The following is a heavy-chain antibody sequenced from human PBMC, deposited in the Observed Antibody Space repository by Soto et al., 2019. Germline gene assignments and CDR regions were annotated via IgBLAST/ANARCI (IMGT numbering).Heavy chain of an antibody. Sequence: GGSLRLSCAASGFTFSSYAMSWVRQAPGKGLEWLSSVSGGGGSTYYGDSVKGRFTISRDNSKNTLYLQMNSLRGEDTAVYFCAKHVGFFYDATAYEFDLWGQGTLVTVSS. CDR1: GFTFSSYA. CDR2: VSGGGGST. D-gene: IGHD2-15*01. CDR3: AKHVGFFYDATAYEFDL. V-gene: IGHV3-23*01. J-gene: IGHJ4*02.